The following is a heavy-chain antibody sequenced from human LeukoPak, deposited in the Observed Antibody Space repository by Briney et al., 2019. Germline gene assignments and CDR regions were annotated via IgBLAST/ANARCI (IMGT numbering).Heavy chain of an antibody. J-gene: IGHJ4*02. CDR3: AKDGGLWVSAHWGDS. D-gene: IGHD7-27*01. CDR1: GFTFSHYS. CDR2: IGPGSSTI. Sequence: PGGSLRLSCAASGFTFSHYSMTWVRQASGKGLEWVSYIGPGSSTIYHADSVKGRFTISRDDAMNSLYLQMNSLRAEDTAVYYCAKDGGLWVSAHWGDSWGRGTLVTVSS. V-gene: IGHV3-48*01.